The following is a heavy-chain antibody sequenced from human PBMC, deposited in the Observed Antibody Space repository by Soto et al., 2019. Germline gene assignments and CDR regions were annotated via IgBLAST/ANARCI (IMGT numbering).Heavy chain of an antibody. V-gene: IGHV3-7*03. J-gene: IGHJ4*02. CDR3: ASAEDYDYRDGPRNYFDY. Sequence: PGGSLRLSCATSGFTFSSYWMSWVRQAPGKGLEWVSNLNEGGSKAQSVDSVKGRFTVSRDNAKNTMDLQMNSLRAEDTAVYYCASAEDYDYRDGPRNYFDYWGQGTQVTVSS. CDR2: LNEGGSKA. CDR1: GFTFSSYW. D-gene: IGHD3-3*01.